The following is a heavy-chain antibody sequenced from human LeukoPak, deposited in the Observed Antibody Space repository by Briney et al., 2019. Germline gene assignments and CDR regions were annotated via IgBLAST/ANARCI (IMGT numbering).Heavy chain of an antibody. J-gene: IGHJ6*03. D-gene: IGHD2-15*01. CDR1: GGSISSSSYY. CDR2: IYYSGST. Sequence: PSETLSLTCTVSGGSISSSSYYWGWIRQPPGKGLEWIGSIYYSGSTYYNPSLKSRVTISVDTSKNQFSLKLSSVTAADTAVYYCARDVEVVVAATQEEYYYYYMDVWGKGTTVTVSS. CDR3: ARDVEVVVAATQEEYYYYYMDV. V-gene: IGHV4-39*07.